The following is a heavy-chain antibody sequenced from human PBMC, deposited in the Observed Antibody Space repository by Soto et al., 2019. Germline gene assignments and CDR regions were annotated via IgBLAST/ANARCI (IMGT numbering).Heavy chain of an antibody. J-gene: IGHJ4*02. V-gene: IGHV3-23*01. CDR2: ISGSGGST. CDR1: GFTFSSYA. CDR3: AKGLLPGGWFSTDY. Sequence: EVQLLESGGGLVQPGGSLRLSCAASGFTFSSYAMSWVRQAPGKGLEWVSAISGSGGSTYYADSVKGRFTISRDNSKNTLYLQMNSLRAENTAVYYCAKGLLPGGWFSTDYWGQGTLVTVSS. D-gene: IGHD6-19*01.